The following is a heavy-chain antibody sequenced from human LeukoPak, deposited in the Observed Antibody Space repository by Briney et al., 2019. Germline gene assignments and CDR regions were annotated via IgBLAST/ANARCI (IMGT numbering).Heavy chain of an antibody. D-gene: IGHD3-10*01. CDR2: INPNSGGT. V-gene: IGHV1-2*02. Sequence: ASVKVSCKASGYTFTGYYMHWVRQAPGQGPEWMGWINPNSGGTNYAQKFQGRVTMTRDTSISTAYMELSRLRSDDTAVYYCAREGTMVRGVIFGWFDPWGQGTLVTVSS. CDR3: AREGTMVRGVIFGWFDP. J-gene: IGHJ5*02. CDR1: GYTFTGYY.